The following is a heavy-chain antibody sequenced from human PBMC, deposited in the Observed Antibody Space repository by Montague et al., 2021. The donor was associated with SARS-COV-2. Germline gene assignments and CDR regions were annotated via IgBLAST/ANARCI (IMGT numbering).Heavy chain of an antibody. J-gene: IGHJ4*02. CDR1: SGSLSNYY. Sequence: SETLSLTCTVSSGSLSNYYWSWIRQSPDKGLEWIGYIYETGNMIYNPSLRSRVPISADTSKSQFSLRLTSVTAADSARYYCARNMAYWGQGVLVTV. V-gene: IGHV4-4*09. D-gene: IGHD2/OR15-2a*01. CDR3: ARNMAY. CDR2: IYETGNM.